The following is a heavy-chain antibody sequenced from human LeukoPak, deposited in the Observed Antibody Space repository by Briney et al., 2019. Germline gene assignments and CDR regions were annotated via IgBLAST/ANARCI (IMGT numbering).Heavy chain of an antibody. CDR2: TSGSI. V-gene: IGHV4-59*11. CDR1: GASISSHY. CDR3: ARVLAIFGLDTTDFYMDV. J-gene: IGHJ6*03. Sequence: SETLSLTCAVSGASISSHYWSWIRQPPGKGLEWIGYTSGSISDNPSLKSRVAVSVDPSQNQVSLSLTSVTAADTAVYYCARVLAIFGLDTTDFYMDVWGKGTTVAVSS. D-gene: IGHD3/OR15-3a*01.